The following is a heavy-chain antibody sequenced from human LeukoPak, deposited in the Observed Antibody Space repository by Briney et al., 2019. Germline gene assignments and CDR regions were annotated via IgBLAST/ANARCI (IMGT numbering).Heavy chain of an antibody. V-gene: IGHV3-23*01. D-gene: IGHD6-6*01. CDR2: ISGTGGST. Sequence: GGSLRLSCAASGFTFSDYAMSWVRQAPGKGLEWVSAISGTGGSTWYADSVKGRVTISRDNSKNMLYLQMNSLRAEDTAVYYCAKWKYSNSGIDDYWGQGTLVTVSS. J-gene: IGHJ4*02. CDR1: GFTFSDYA. CDR3: AKWKYSNSGIDDY.